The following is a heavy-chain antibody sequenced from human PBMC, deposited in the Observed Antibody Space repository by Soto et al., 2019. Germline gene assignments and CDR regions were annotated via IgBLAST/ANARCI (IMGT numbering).Heavy chain of an antibody. J-gene: IGHJ6*02. CDR1: GYTFTSYG. Sequence: QVQLVQSGAEVKKPGASVKVSCKASGYTFTSYGISWVRQAPGQGLEWMGWISAYNGNTNYAQKLQGRVTMTTDTXXSXAFXELRSLRSDDTAVYYCAREIVVVPAAISYYFGMDVWGQGTTVTVSS. CDR2: ISAYNGNT. CDR3: AREIVVVPAAISYYFGMDV. V-gene: IGHV1-18*01. D-gene: IGHD2-2*01.